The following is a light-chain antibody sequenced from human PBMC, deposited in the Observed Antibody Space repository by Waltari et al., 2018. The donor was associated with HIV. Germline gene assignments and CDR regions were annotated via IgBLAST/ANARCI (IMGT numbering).Light chain of an antibody. V-gene: IGLV1-40*01. CDR3: QSYDSSLTVFHV. J-gene: IGLJ1*01. CDR2: GHN. CDR1: NSHIGAGYD. Sequence: QSVLPQPPSVSAAPGQRVTISCTGDNSHIGAGYDVQWYQQTPGTAPKLPLYGHNNRPSGVPDRFSGSKSGTSASLAITGLQAEDEADYYCQSYDSSLTVFHVFGTGTKVTVL.